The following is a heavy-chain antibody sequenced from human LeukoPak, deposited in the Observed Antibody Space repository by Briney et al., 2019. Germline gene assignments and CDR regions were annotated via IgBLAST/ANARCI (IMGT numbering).Heavy chain of an antibody. D-gene: IGHD7-27*01. CDR2: ISSSSSTI. CDR3: ARDKALTGYNWFDP. V-gene: IGHV3-48*01. Sequence: GGSLRLSCAAPGFTFSSYSMNWVRQAPGKGLEWVSYISSSSSTIYYADSVKGRFTISRDNAKNSLYLQMNSLRAEDTAVYYCARDKALTGYNWFDPWGQGTLVTVSS. J-gene: IGHJ5*02. CDR1: GFTFSSYS.